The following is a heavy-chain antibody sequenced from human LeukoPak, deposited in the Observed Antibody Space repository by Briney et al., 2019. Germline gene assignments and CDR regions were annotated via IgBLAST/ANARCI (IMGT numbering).Heavy chain of an antibody. V-gene: IGHV4-34*03. D-gene: IGHD3-9*01. Sequence: SGTLSLTCAVYGGTFSGYYWSWLRQPPGKGLEWIGEINQSGSTKYNPSLKSGGTISVDTSKNQFPLMLSAVTAASPAVCFVLRGLISRDLLFDHWGQGTLVSVSS. CDR2: INQSGST. J-gene: IGHJ4*02. CDR1: GGTFSGYY. CDR3: LRGLISRDLLFDH.